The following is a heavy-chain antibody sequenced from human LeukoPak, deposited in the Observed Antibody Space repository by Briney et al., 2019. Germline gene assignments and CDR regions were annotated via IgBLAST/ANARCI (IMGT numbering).Heavy chain of an antibody. Sequence: GGSLRLSCAASGFTFSHYWMQWVRQAPGKGLVWVSRVNSDGSSTTYADSVKGRFTISRDNSKNALYLQMDSLKTEDTAVYYCAKDGLGSSGWYGDYWGQGTLVTVSS. D-gene: IGHD6-19*01. J-gene: IGHJ4*02. V-gene: IGHV3-74*01. CDR2: VNSDGSST. CDR3: AKDGLGSSGWYGDY. CDR1: GFTFSHYW.